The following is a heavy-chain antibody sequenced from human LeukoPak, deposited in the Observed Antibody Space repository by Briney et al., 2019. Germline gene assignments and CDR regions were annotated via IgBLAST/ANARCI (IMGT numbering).Heavy chain of an antibody. CDR1: GYTFTDYY. CDR3: ARVNGTRAARFGPYKY. Sequence: ASVKVSCKAFGYTFTDYYMHWVRQAPGQGLEWLGWISPNSGGTNYAQKFQGRVTMTRDTSISTAYMELSRLRSDDTAVYYCARVNGTRAARFGPYKYWGQGTLVTVSS. V-gene: IGHV1-2*02. CDR2: ISPNSGGT. D-gene: IGHD6-6*01. J-gene: IGHJ4*02.